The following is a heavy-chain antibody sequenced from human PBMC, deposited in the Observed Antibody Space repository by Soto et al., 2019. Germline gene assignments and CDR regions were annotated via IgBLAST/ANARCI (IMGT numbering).Heavy chain of an antibody. CDR1: GYTFTSYD. Sequence: ASVKVSCKASGYTFTSYDINWVRQAAGQGLEWMGWMNPNSGNTGYAQKFQGRVTMTRNTSISTAYMELSSLRSEDTAVYYCARVGIAVAGTYDNWFDPWGQGTLVTVSS. J-gene: IGHJ5*02. CDR3: ARVGIAVAGTYDNWFDP. CDR2: MNPNSGNT. V-gene: IGHV1-8*01. D-gene: IGHD6-19*01.